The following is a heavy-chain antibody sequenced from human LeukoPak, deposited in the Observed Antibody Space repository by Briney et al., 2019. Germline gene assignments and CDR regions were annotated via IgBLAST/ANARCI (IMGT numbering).Heavy chain of an antibody. CDR1: GFTFNSYG. D-gene: IGHD6-19*01. J-gene: IGHJ4*02. CDR3: VKDSVVVAGLVNYFDY. V-gene: IGHV3-30*02. CDR2: IRYDGSSK. Sequence: GGSLRLSCAASGFTFNSYGIHWVRQAPGKGLEWVAFIRYDGSSKYYVDSVKGRFTISRDNSKNTLYLQMKGLRAEDTAVYYCVKDSVVVAGLVNYFDYWGQGTLVTVSS.